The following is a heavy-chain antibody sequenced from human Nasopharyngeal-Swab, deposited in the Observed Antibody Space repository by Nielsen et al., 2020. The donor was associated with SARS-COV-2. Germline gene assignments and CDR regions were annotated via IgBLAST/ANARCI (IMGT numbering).Heavy chain of an antibody. CDR2: IIPIFGTA. D-gene: IGHD2-2*01. J-gene: IGHJ6*02. CDR1: GGTFSSYA. V-gene: IGHV1-69*13. Sequence: SVKVSCKASGGTFSSYAISWVRQAPGQGLEWMGGIIPIFGTAKYEQKFQGRVTITADESTSTAYMELSSLRSEDTAVYYCARVVPAALGGMDVWGQGTTVTVSS. CDR3: ARVVPAALGGMDV.